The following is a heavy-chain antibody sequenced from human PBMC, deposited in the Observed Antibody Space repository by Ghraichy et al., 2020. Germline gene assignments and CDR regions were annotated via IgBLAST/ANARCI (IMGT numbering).Heavy chain of an antibody. D-gene: IGHD5-18*01. V-gene: IGHV3-21*01. CDR1: GFTFSSYS. CDR2: ISSSSSYI. Sequence: LSLTCAASGFTFSSYSMNWVRQAPGKGLEWVSSISSSSSYIYYADSVKGRFTISRDNAKNSLYLQMNSLRAEDTAVYYCATGGYSYGPYWGQGTLVTVSS. J-gene: IGHJ4*02. CDR3: ATGGYSYGPY.